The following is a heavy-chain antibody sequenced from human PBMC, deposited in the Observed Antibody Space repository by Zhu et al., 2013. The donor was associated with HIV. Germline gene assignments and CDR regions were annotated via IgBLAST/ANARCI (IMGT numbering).Heavy chain of an antibody. CDR3: MRNKALTGDFDF. D-gene: IGHD1-20*01. Sequence: VKKPGASVKVSCKASGYTFTNYDINWVRLATGQGLEWLGWMNPTNGHTGYGHQFQGRLTLTRDISKTTASLELGSLTFEDTAVYYCMRNKALTGDFDFWGQGTLVTVSS. CDR1: GYTFTNYD. J-gene: IGHJ4*02. CDR2: MNPTNGHT. V-gene: IGHV1-8*01.